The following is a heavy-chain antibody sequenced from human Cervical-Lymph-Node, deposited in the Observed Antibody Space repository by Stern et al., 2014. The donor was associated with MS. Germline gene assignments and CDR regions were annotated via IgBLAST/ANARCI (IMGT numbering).Heavy chain of an antibody. CDR3: TTDLYYYDSSGYYPHDAFDI. D-gene: IGHD3-22*01. V-gene: IGHV3-15*01. J-gene: IGHJ3*02. CDR2: IKSKTDGGTT. CDR1: GFTFSNAW. Sequence: EVQLVESGGGLVKPGGSLRLSCAASGFTFSNAWMSWVRQAPGKGLEWVGRIKSKTDGGTTDYAAPVKGRFTISRDDSKNTLYLQMNSLKTEDTAVYYCTTDLYYYDSSGYYPHDAFDIWGQGTMVTVSS.